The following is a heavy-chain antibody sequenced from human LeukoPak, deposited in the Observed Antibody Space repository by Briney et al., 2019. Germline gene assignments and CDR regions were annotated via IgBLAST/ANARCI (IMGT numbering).Heavy chain of an antibody. D-gene: IGHD3-3*01. Sequence: PSETLSLTCIVSGDSISSPSYYWGWIRQPPGKGLEWIGSFYNSESTYYNPSLRSRLTISVDTSKNLFSLKLSSVTAADTAVYYCARGAPYYDFWSGYYTTPGGGYMDVWGKGTTVTVSS. CDR1: GDSISSPSYY. CDR3: ARGAPYYDFWSGYYTTPGGGYMDV. V-gene: IGHV4-39*02. CDR2: FYNSEST. J-gene: IGHJ6*03.